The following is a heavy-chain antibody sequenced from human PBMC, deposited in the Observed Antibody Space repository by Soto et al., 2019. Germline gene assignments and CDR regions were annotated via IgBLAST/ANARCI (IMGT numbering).Heavy chain of an antibody. V-gene: IGHV4-34*01. D-gene: IGHD2-2*03. Sequence: PSENLSLTCAFYGGSFSGYYWSWIRQPPGKGLEWIGEINHSGSTNYNPSLKSRVTISVDTSKNQFSLKLSSVTAADTAVYYCAREGNLGRWIQPLDSWGQGTLVTVSS. CDR1: GGSFSGYY. J-gene: IGHJ4*02. CDR3: AREGNLGRWIQPLDS. CDR2: INHSGST.